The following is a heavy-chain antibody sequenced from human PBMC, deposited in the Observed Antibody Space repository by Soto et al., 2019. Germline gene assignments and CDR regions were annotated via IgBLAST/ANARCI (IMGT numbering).Heavy chain of an antibody. CDR1: GITFSNYW. CDR2: IKQDGSEK. V-gene: IGHV3-7*01. J-gene: IGHJ3*02. Sequence: EVHLVASGGGLVQPGGSLRLSCAASGITFSNYWMTWVRQAPGKGLEWVANIKQDGSEKYYVDSVKGRFTISRDNAKNSLYRQMNSLRAEDTAVYYCARDQDDSSDAFDIWGQGTMVTVSS. D-gene: IGHD3-3*01. CDR3: ARDQDDSSDAFDI.